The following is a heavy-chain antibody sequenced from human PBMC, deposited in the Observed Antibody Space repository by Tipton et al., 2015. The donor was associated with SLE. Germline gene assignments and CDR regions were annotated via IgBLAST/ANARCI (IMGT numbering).Heavy chain of an antibody. CDR1: GGSISTSNYY. D-gene: IGHD3-16*02. CDR3: ARWGSFYYYMDV. Sequence: TLSLTCTVSGGSISTSNYYWGWIRQPPGKGLEWIGTFYYSGSTYYNPSLKSRVTISVDTSKNQFSLKLSSVTAADTAVYYCARWGSFYYYMDVWGKGTTVTVS. V-gene: IGHV4-39*07. J-gene: IGHJ6*03. CDR2: FYYSGST.